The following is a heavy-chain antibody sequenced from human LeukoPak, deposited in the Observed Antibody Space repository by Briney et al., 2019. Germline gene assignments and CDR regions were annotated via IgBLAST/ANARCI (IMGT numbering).Heavy chain of an antibody. Sequence: ASVKVSCKASGGTFSSYGISWVRQAPGQGLEWMGWISAYNGNTNYAQKLQGRVTMTTDTSTSTAYMELRSLRSDDTAVYYCARTTAAGILKGFDYWGQGTLVTVSS. D-gene: IGHD6-13*01. CDR1: GGTFSSYG. CDR3: ARTTAAGILKGFDY. V-gene: IGHV1-18*01. J-gene: IGHJ4*02. CDR2: ISAYNGNT.